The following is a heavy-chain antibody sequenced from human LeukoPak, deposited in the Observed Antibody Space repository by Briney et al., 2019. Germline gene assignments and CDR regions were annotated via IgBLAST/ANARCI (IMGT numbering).Heavy chain of an antibody. D-gene: IGHD3-9*01. CDR3: ARLRYFDWLLWPSGFDY. V-gene: IGHV4-39*01. Sequence: PSETLSLTCTVSGGSISSSSYYWGWIRQPPGKGLEWIGSIYYSGSTYYNPSLKSRVTISVDTSKNQFSLKLSSVTAADTAAYYCARLRYFDWLLWPSGFDYWGQGTLVTVSS. CDR2: IYYSGST. CDR1: GGSISSSSYY. J-gene: IGHJ4*02.